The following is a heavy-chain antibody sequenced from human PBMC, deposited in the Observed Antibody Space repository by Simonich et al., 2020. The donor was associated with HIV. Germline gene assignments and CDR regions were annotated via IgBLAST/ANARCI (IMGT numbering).Heavy chain of an antibody. J-gene: IGHJ3*01. CDR3: ARHFWVGESWGAFDF. CDR2: LNHSGTS. V-gene: IGHV4-34*02. CDR1: GGSFSGHY. D-gene: IGHD3-10*01. Sequence: QVQLQQWGAGLLKPSETLSLTCAVYGGSFSGHYWTWIRQPPGKGLEWIGELNHSGTSNYNPSLKRRVTISVDPSTNQFSLKLNSVTAADTAVYYCARHFWVGESWGAFDFWGQGTMVTVSS.